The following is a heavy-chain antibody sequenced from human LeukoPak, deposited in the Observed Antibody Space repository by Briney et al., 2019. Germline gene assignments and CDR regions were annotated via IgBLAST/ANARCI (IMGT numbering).Heavy chain of an antibody. Sequence: SETLSLTCAVYGGSFSGYYWSWIRQPPGKGLEWIGEINHSGSTNYNPSPKSRVTISVDTSKNQFSLKLSSVTAADTAVYYCARVVYSGYPTLDYWGQGTLVTVSS. V-gene: IGHV4-34*01. D-gene: IGHD5-12*01. CDR2: INHSGST. CDR3: ARVVYSGYPTLDY. CDR1: GGSFSGYY. J-gene: IGHJ4*02.